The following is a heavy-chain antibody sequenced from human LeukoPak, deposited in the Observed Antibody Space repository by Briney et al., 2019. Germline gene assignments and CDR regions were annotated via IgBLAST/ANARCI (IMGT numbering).Heavy chain of an antibody. CDR2: IKSKTDSGTT. V-gene: IGHV3-15*01. CDR1: GFTFSNAW. J-gene: IGHJ4*02. CDR3: TTHGDVLLWFGEFSAYSDY. Sequence: GGSLRLSCAASGFTFSNAWMSWVRQTPGKGLEWVGRIKSKTDSGTTDYAAPVKGRFTISRDDSKNTLYLQMNSLKTEDTAVYYCTTHGDVLLWFGEFSAYSDYWGQGTLVTVSS. D-gene: IGHD3-10*01.